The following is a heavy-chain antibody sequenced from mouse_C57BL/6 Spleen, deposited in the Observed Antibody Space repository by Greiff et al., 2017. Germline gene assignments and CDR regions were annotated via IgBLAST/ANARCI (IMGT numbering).Heavy chain of an antibody. CDR3: ARGAHYGSSSPIAMDY. J-gene: IGHJ4*01. CDR1: GYTFTSYW. Sequence: QVQLQQPGAELVKPGASVKLSCKASGYTFTSYWMHWVKQRPGQGLEWIGMIHPNSGSTNYNEKFKSKATLTVDKSSSTAYMQLSSLTSEDSAVYYCARGAHYGSSSPIAMDYWGQGTSVTVSS. CDR2: IHPNSGST. D-gene: IGHD1-1*01. V-gene: IGHV1-64*01.